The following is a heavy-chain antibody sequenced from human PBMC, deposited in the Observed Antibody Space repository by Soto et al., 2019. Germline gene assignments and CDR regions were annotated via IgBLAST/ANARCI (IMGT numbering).Heavy chain of an antibody. Sequence: SAPLSLTCSVSGGSISTYYCNWIRQPAGKGLEWIGRIDTSGSTNYNPSLKSRVTMSVDTSKNQFSLKLSSVTAADTAVYYCARGSCGARCLGRWFDPWGQGTLVTVSS. J-gene: IGHJ5*02. CDR1: GGSISTYY. CDR3: ARGSCGARCLGRWFDP. D-gene: IGHD3-3*01. CDR2: IDTSGST. V-gene: IGHV4-4*07.